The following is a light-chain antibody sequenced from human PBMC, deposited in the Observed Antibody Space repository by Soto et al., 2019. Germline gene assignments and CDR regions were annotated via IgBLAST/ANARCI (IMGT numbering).Light chain of an antibody. J-gene: IGLJ3*02. CDR3: QSYDSSLSVV. V-gene: IGLV1-40*01. CDR2: GDN. CDR1: SSNIGAGYD. Sequence: QSVLTQPPSVSGAPGQKVTISCTGSSSNIGAGYDVHWYQQLPGTAPKVLIYGDNKRPSGVPERVSGSKSGTSASLAITGLQPEDEADYYCQSYDSSLSVVFGGGTKVTVL.